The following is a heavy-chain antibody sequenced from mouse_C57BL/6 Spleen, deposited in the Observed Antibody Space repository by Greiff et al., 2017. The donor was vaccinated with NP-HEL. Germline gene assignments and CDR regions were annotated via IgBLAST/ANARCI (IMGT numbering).Heavy chain of an antibody. J-gene: IGHJ3*01. D-gene: IGHD3-2*02. CDR2: INPNNGGT. CDR3: ARSDSSGSWFAY. CDR1: GYTFTDYN. V-gene: IGHV1-22*01. Sequence: VQLKQSGPELVKPGASVKMSCKASGYTFTDYNMHWVKQSHGKSLEWIGYINPNNGGTSYNQKFKGKATLTVNKSSSTAYMELRSLTSEDSAVYYCARSDSSGSWFAYRGQGTLVTVSA.